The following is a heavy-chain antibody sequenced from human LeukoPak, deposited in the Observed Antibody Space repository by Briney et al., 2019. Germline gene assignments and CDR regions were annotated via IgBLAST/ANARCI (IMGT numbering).Heavy chain of an antibody. D-gene: IGHD1-26*01. J-gene: IGHJ4*02. Sequence: ASVKVSCKASGYTFTGYYMHWVRQAPGQGLEWMVWINPNSGGTNYAQKFQGRVTMTRDTSISTAYMELSRLRSDDTAVYYCARDLRMWELPHFDYWGQGTLVTVSS. CDR3: ARDLRMWELPHFDY. V-gene: IGHV1-2*02. CDR1: GYTFTGYY. CDR2: INPNSGGT.